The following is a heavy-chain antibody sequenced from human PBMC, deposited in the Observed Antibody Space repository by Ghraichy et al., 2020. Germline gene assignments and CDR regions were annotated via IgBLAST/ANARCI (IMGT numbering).Heavy chain of an antibody. CDR3: AKAVNLGPDAFDI. V-gene: IGHV3-23*01. J-gene: IGHJ3*02. CDR1: GFTFSSYA. CDR2: ISGSGGST. Sequence: GSLRLSCAASGFTFSSYAMTWVRQAPGKGLEWVSAISGSGGSTYYADSVKGRFTISRDNSKNTLYLQMNSLRAEDTAVYYCAKAVNLGPDAFDIWGQGTMVTVSS. D-gene: IGHD3-16*01.